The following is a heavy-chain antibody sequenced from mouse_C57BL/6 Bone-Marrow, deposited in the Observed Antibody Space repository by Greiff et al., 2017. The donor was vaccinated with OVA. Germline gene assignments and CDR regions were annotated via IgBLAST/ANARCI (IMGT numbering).Heavy chain of an antibody. CDR1: GYTFTSYW. CDR3: ARGRDYGSSPAWFAY. D-gene: IGHD1-1*01. Sequence: QVQLQQPGTELVKPGASVKLSCKASGYTFTSYWMHWVKQRPGQGLEWIGNINPSSGGTNYNEKFKSKATLTVDKSSSTAYMQRSSLTSEDSAVYYCARGRDYGSSPAWFAYWGQGTRVTVSA. J-gene: IGHJ3*01. CDR2: INPSSGGT. V-gene: IGHV1-53*01.